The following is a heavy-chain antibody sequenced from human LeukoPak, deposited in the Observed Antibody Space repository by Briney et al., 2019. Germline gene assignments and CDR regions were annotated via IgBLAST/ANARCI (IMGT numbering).Heavy chain of an antibody. Sequence: PSETQSLTCTVSGGSISSSSYYWGWIRQPPGKGLEWIGSIYYSGSTYYNPSLKSRVTISVDTSKNQFSLKLSSVTAADTAVYYCARARIQLWPHYYMDVWGKGTTVTVSS. CDR2: IYYSGST. CDR3: ARARIQLWPHYYMDV. CDR1: GGSISSSSYY. V-gene: IGHV4-39*07. J-gene: IGHJ6*03. D-gene: IGHD5-18*01.